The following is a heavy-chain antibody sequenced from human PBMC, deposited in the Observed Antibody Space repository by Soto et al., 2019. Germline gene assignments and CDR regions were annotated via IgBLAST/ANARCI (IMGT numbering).Heavy chain of an antibody. CDR3: AKDLVRSSSWYGH. J-gene: IGHJ5*02. CDR1: GFTFSSYA. Sequence: EVQLLESGGGLVQPGGSLRLSCAASGFTFSSYAMSWVRQAPGKGLEWVSAISGSGGSTYYADSVKGRFTISRDNXKNTLYLQMNSLRAEDTAVYYCAKDLVRSSSWYGHWGQGTLVTVSS. CDR2: ISGSGGST. V-gene: IGHV3-23*01. D-gene: IGHD6-13*01.